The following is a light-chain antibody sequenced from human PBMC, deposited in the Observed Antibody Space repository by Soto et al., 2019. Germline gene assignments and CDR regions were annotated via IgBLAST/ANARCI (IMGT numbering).Light chain of an antibody. CDR2: GAS. CDR1: QSVSSSY. Sequence: EIVLTQTPGTLSLTPGERATLSCRSSQSVSSSYLAWYQQKPGQAPRLIISGASTRATGIPPRFSGRGSGTEFTLTISRLEPEDFAVYYCQQYGVSPRTFGQGTKVDIK. V-gene: IGKV3-20*01. CDR3: QQYGVSPRT. J-gene: IGKJ1*01.